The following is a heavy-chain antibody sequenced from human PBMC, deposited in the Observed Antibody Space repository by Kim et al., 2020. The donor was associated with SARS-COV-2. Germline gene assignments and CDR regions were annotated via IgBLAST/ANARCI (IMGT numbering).Heavy chain of an antibody. CDR3: ARHSSVDIVATMTFDY. Sequence: SKTLSLTCAVSGGSISSHYWSWIRQPPGKGLEWIGYIYYSGSTNYNPSLKSRVTISVDTSKNQFSLKLSSVTAADTAVYYCARHSSVDIVATMTFDYWGQGTLVTVSS. CDR2: IYYSGST. CDR1: GGSISSHY. V-gene: IGHV4-59*08. J-gene: IGHJ4*02. D-gene: IGHD5-12*01.